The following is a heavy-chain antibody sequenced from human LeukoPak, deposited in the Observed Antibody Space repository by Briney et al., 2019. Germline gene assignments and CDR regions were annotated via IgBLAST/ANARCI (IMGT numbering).Heavy chain of an antibody. D-gene: IGHD6-13*01. CDR1: GGSFSGYY. J-gene: IGHJ5*02. V-gene: IGHV4-34*01. CDR2: INHSGST. Sequence: PSETLSLTCAVYGGSFSGYYWSWIRQPPGKGLEWIGEINHSGSTNYNPSLKSRVTISVDASKNQFSLKLSSVTAADTAVYYCARSTGYSSSWYRWFDPWGQGTLVTVSS. CDR3: ARSTGYSSSWYRWFDP.